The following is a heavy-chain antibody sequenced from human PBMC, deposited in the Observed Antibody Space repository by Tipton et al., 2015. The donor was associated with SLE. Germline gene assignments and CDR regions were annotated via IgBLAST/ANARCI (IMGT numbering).Heavy chain of an antibody. J-gene: IGHJ5*02. CDR1: GGSVSSSSKY. V-gene: IGHV4-39*07. CDR3: ARLHGYSYGLNWFDP. Sequence: TLSLTCTVSGGSVSSSSKYWAWIRQPPGKGLEWIGSIYYTGTTTYYNSFLKSRVTMSVDTSKNQFSLRLTSGIAADTAVYYCARLHGYSYGLNWFDPWGQGTPISVSS. CDR2: IYYTGTTT. D-gene: IGHD5-18*01.